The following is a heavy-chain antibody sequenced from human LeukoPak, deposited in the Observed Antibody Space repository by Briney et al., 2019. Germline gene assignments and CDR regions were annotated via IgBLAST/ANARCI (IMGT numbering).Heavy chain of an antibody. Sequence: GESLKISCKGSGYSFTSYWIGWVRQMPGKGLEWMGIIYPGDSDTRYSPSFQGQVTISAEKSISTAYLQWSSLKASDTAMYYCARRFDSSGYPENDAFDIWGQGTMVTVSS. CDR3: ARRFDSSGYPENDAFDI. J-gene: IGHJ3*02. CDR2: IYPGDSDT. V-gene: IGHV5-51*01. CDR1: GYSFTSYW. D-gene: IGHD3-22*01.